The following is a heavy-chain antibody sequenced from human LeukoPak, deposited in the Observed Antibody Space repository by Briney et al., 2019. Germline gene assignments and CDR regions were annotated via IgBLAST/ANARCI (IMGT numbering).Heavy chain of an antibody. V-gene: IGHV1-8*01. CDR1: GYTFTSYD. J-gene: IGHJ5*02. CDR2: MNPNSGNT. Sequence: GASVKLSCKASGYTFTSYDINWGRQATGQGLEWMGWMNPNSGNTGYAQKFQGRVTMTRNTSISTAYMELSSMRSEDTAVYYCARMGYYDFWSGYYFYLREEKNWFDPWGQGTLVTVSS. D-gene: IGHD3-3*01. CDR3: ARMGYYDFWSGYYFYLREEKNWFDP.